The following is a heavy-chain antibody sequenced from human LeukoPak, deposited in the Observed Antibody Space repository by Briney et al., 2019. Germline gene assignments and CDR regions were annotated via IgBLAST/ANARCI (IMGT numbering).Heavy chain of an antibody. D-gene: IGHD6-19*01. CDR2: ISGSGGST. Sequence: PGGSLRLSCAASRFTFSSYAVSWVGQAQGKGLEWVSAISGSGGSTYYADSVKGRFTISRDNSKNTLYLQMNSLRAEDTAVYYCAKAGALAVAGNFDYWGQGTLFTVSS. CDR3: AKAGALAVAGNFDY. V-gene: IGHV3-23*01. J-gene: IGHJ4*02. CDR1: RFTFSSYA.